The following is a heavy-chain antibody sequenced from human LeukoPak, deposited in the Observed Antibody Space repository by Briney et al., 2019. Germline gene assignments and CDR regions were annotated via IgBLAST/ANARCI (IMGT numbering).Heavy chain of an antibody. V-gene: IGHV3-9*01. Sequence: PGGSLRLSCAASGFTFDDYAMHWVRQAPGKGLGWVSGISWNSGSIGYADSVKGRFTISRDNAKNSLYLQMNSPRAEDTALYYCAKDDYWGQGTLVTVSS. J-gene: IGHJ4*02. CDR1: GFTFDDYA. CDR2: ISWNSGSI. CDR3: AKDDY.